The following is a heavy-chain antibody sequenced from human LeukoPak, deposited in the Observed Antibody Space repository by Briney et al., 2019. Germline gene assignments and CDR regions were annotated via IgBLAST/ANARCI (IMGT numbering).Heavy chain of an antibody. CDR1: GGSFSGYY. CDR3: AGGDMKLWIQLNDAFDI. Sequence: ASETLSLTCAVYGGSFSGYYWSWIRQPPGKGLEWIGEINHSGSTNYNPSLKSRVTISVDTSKNQFSLKLSSVTAADTAVYYCAGGDMKLWIQLNDAFDIWGQGTMVTVSS. J-gene: IGHJ3*02. D-gene: IGHD5-18*01. V-gene: IGHV4-34*01. CDR2: INHSGST.